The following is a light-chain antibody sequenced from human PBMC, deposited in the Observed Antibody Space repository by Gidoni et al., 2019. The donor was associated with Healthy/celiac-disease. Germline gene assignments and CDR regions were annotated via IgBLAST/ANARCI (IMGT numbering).Light chain of an antibody. CDR1: QSISSY. J-gene: IGKJ3*01. CDR3: QQSYSTPRT. CDR2: AAS. Sequence: DIQMTQSPSSLSASVGDRVTITCRASQSISSYLNWYQQKPEKAPKLLIYAASSLQSGVPSRFSDSGSGTDFTLTISSLQPEDFATYYCQQSYSTPRTFGPGTKVDIK. V-gene: IGKV1-39*01.